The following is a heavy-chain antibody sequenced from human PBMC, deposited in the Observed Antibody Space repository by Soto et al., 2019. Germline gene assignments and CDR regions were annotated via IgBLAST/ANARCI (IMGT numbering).Heavy chain of an antibody. V-gene: IGHV3-30*04. Sequence: GGSLRLSCAASGFTFSGYAFHWVRQAPGKGLEWVALLSFHGRDESYVDSVRGRFTISRDNSMNTVFLQMNSLRVDDTAVYYCARAYCRPTSCYHHGGPQYIDFYGMDVWGQGTAVTVSS. CDR1: GFTFSGYA. CDR2: LSFHGRDE. D-gene: IGHD2-2*01. J-gene: IGHJ6*02. CDR3: ARAYCRPTSCYHHGGPQYIDFYGMDV.